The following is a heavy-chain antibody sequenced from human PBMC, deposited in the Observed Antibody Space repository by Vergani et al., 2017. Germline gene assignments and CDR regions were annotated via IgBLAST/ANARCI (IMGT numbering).Heavy chain of an antibody. CDR3: AANYGDYPSHFDY. J-gene: IGHJ4*02. CDR2: ISWNSGSI. D-gene: IGHD4-17*01. Sequence: EVQLVESGGGLVQPGKSLRLSCAASGFTFDDYCMHWVRRAPGRGLEWVSGISWNSGSIGYEDAVKGRFTISRDNAKNSLFLQMNSLRAEDTALYYCAANYGDYPSHFDYWGQGTLVTVSS. V-gene: IGHV3-9*01. CDR1: GFTFDDYC.